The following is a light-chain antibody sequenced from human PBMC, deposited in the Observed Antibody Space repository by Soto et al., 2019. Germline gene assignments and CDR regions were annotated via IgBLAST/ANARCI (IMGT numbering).Light chain of an antibody. V-gene: IGKV3-11*01. CDR1: QRVSRY. CDR3: QQRSDWPST. J-gene: IGKJ4*01. Sequence: EIVLTQSPATLSLSPGERATLSCRASQRVSRYLAWYQQKPGQAPRLLIYDASNRATGIPARFSGSGSGTDFTRTISSLEPEDFAVYYCQQRSDWPSTFGGGTKVQIK. CDR2: DAS.